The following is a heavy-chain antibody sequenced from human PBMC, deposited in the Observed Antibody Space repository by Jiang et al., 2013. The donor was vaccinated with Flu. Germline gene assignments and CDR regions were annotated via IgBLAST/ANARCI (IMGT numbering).Heavy chain of an antibody. CDR1: GDSVSSNSAA. CDR3: ARGPSGDFGSFGPLPTINWYFDL. D-gene: IGHD3-10*01. J-gene: IGHJ2*01. V-gene: IGHV6-1*01. Sequence: SQTLSLTCAISGDSVSSNSAAWNWIRQSPSRGLEWLGRTYYRSKWYNDYAVSVKSRITINPDTSKNQFSLQLNSVTPEDTAVYYCARGPSGDFGSFGPLPTINWYFDLWGRGTLVTVSS. CDR2: TYYRSKWYN.